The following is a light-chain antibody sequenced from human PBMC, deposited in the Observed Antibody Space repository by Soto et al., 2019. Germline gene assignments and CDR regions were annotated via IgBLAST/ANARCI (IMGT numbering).Light chain of an antibody. Sequence: DIQITHSPSTLSASVGDRVTITCRASQSISSWLAWYQQKPGKAPKLLIYDASSLESGVPSRFSGSGSGTEFTLTISSLQPDDFATYYCQQYNSYGTFGQGTKV. CDR2: DAS. CDR1: QSISSW. J-gene: IGKJ1*01. CDR3: QQYNSYGT. V-gene: IGKV1-5*01.